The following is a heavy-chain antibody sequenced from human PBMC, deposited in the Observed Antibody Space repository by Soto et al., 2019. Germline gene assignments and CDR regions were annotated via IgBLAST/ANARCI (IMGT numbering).Heavy chain of an antibody. V-gene: IGHV1-69*13. CDR3: ASTGNSPYYYYGMDV. CDR2: IIPIFGTA. D-gene: IGHD2-8*02. Sequence: ASVKVSCKASGGTFSSYAISWVRQAPGQGLEWMGGIIPIFGTANYAQKFQGRVTITADESTSTAYMELSSLRSEDTAVYYCASTGNSPYYYYGMDVWGQGTTVTVSS. J-gene: IGHJ6*02. CDR1: GGTFSSYA.